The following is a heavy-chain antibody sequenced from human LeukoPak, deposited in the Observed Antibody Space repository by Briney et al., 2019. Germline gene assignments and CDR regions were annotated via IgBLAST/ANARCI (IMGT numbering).Heavy chain of an antibody. CDR3: ARSNGAHYYDSSGYIDY. D-gene: IGHD3-22*01. V-gene: IGHV3-21*04. CDR2: ISTSSSYI. Sequence: GGSLRLSCAASGFTFSSYTMHWVRQAPGKGLEWVSCISTSSSYIYYADSVKGRFTISRDNSKNTLYLQMNSLRAEDTAVYYCARSNGAHYYDSSGYIDYWGQGTLVTVSS. J-gene: IGHJ4*02. CDR1: GFTFSSYT.